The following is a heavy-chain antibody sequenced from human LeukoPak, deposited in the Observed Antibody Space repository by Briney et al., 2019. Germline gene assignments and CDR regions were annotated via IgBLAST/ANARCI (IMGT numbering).Heavy chain of an antibody. Sequence: GGSLRLSCAASGFTFSSYSMNWVRQAPGKGLEWVSSISSSSSYIYYADSVKGRFTISRDSAKNSLYLQMNSLRAEDTAVYYCAGPMGYSYGNDYWGQGTLVTVSS. V-gene: IGHV3-21*01. J-gene: IGHJ4*02. CDR2: ISSSSSYI. D-gene: IGHD5-18*01. CDR1: GFTFSSYS. CDR3: AGPMGYSYGNDY.